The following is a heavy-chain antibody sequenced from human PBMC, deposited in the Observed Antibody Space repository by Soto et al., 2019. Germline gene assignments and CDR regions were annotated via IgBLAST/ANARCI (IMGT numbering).Heavy chain of an antibody. V-gene: IGHV1-46*01. CDR1: GYTFTDFY. Sequence: ASVKVSCKASGYTFTDFYIHWVRQAPGQGLEWMGIINPGVGNTNYSQNFQDRVTLTRDTSTSTVYMELSSLKSEDTATYYCAILFNSAYWGQGTQVTVSS. CDR3: AILFNSAY. D-gene: IGHD3-3*01. J-gene: IGHJ4*02. CDR2: INPGVGNT.